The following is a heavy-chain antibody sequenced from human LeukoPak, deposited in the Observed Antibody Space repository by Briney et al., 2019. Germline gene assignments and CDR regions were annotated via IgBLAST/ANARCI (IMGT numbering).Heavy chain of an antibody. CDR3: ARGPNSNWSGLDF. J-gene: IGHJ4*02. CDR1: GFSFSGHW. CDR2: ISPTGSTT. V-gene: IGHV3-74*01. D-gene: IGHD6-6*01. Sequence: GGSLRLSCTASGFSFSGHWMHWARQLPGKGLVWVSRISPTGSTTSYADSVKGRFTVSRDNAKNTLYLQVNNLRAEDTAVYYCARGPNSNWSGLDFWGQGALLTVSS.